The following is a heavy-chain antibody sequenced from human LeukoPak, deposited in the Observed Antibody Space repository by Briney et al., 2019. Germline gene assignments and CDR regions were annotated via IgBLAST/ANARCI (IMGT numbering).Heavy chain of an antibody. CDR2: MNPNSGNT. CDR3: ARSEVVITFDAFDI. Sequence: ASVKVSCKASGYTFTSYDVNWVRQATGQGLEWMGWMNPNSGNTGYAQKFQGRVTITADESTSTAYMELSSLRSEDTAVYYCARSEVVITFDAFDIWGQGTMVTVSS. V-gene: IGHV1-8*01. D-gene: IGHD3-22*01. CDR1: GYTFTSYD. J-gene: IGHJ3*02.